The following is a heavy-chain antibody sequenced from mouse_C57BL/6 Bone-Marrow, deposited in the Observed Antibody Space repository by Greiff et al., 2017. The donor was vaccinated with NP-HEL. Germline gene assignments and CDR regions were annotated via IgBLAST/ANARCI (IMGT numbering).Heavy chain of an antibody. CDR1: GFTFSSYG. V-gene: IGHV5-6*01. Sequence: VQLKESGGDLVKPGGSLKLSCAASGFTFSSYGMSWVRQTPDKRLEWVATISSGGSYTYYPDSVKGRFTISRDNAKNTLYLQMSSLKSEDTAMYYCASPYDYEVAWFAYWGQGTLVTVSA. D-gene: IGHD2-4*01. CDR2: ISSGGSYT. J-gene: IGHJ3*01. CDR3: ASPYDYEVAWFAY.